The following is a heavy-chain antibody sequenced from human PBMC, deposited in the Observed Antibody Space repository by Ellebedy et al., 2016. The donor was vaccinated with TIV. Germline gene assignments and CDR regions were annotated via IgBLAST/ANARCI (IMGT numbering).Heavy chain of an antibody. CDR1: GFNFRRYW. CDR3: ARRASYGEYAVQVNPWFDP. V-gene: IGHV3-7*01. D-gene: IGHD4-17*01. Sequence: GESLKISCAASGFNFRRYWMTWVRQAPGKGLEWVAKIRQEGDEIYYVESVKGRFTISRDNAKNSLFLQMNSLRVEDTAVYYCARRASYGEYAVQVNPWFDPWGQGTLVTVSS. CDR2: IRQEGDEI. J-gene: IGHJ5*02.